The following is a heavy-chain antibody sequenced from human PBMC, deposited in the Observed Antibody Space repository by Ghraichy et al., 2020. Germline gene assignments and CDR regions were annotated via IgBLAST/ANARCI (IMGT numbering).Heavy chain of an antibody. J-gene: IGHJ5*02. CDR2: INHSGST. V-gene: IGHV4-34*01. CDR1: GGSFSGYY. D-gene: IGHD1-26*01. Sequence: SETLSLTCAVYGGSFSGYYWSWIRQPPGKGLEWIGEINHSGSTNYNPSLKSRVTISVDTSKNQFSLKLSSVTAADTAVYYCARRRRSRSVDPWGQGTLVTVSS. CDR3: ARRRRSRSVDP.